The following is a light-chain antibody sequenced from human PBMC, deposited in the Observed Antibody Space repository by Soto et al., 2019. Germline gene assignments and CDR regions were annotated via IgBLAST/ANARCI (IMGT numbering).Light chain of an antibody. CDR1: QSVLYTSNNKNY. J-gene: IGKJ2*01. CDR3: QQYYGSPYT. Sequence: DIVMTQSPGSLAVSLGERATINCKSSQSVLYTSNNKNYLAWYQQKTGQPPKLLIYWASARESGVHDRFSGSGSGTEFTLTISSLQAEDVAVYYCQQYYGSPYTFGQGTKLEIK. V-gene: IGKV4-1*01. CDR2: WAS.